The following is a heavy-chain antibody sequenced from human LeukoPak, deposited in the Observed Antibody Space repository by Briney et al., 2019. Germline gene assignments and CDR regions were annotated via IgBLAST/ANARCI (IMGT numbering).Heavy chain of an antibody. D-gene: IGHD6-19*01. CDR1: GYTFTSYD. CDR2: ISAYNGNT. J-gene: IGHJ6*03. Sequence: GASVKVSCKASGYTFTSYDINWVRQATGQGLEWMGWISAYNGNTNYAQKLQGRVTMTTDTSTSTAYMELRSLRSDDTAVYYCARRRAVAGTDTYYYYYYMDVWGKGTTVTVSS. V-gene: IGHV1-18*01. CDR3: ARRRAVAGTDTYYYYYYMDV.